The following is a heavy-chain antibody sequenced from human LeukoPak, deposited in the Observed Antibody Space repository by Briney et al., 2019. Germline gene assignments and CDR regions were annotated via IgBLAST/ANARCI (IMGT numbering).Heavy chain of an antibody. Sequence: SETLSLTCTVSGGSISSGGYHWSWIRQPPGKGLEWIGYIYHSGSTYYNPSLKSRVTISVDRSKNQFSLKLSSVTAADTAVYYCARVGGRLVVPAAIPDYWGQGTLVTVSS. CDR3: ARVGGRLVVPAAIPDY. CDR2: IYHSGST. J-gene: IGHJ4*02. D-gene: IGHD2-2*02. V-gene: IGHV4-30-2*01. CDR1: GGSISSGGYH.